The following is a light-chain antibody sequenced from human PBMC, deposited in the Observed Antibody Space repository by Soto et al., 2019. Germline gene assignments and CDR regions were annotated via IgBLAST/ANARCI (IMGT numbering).Light chain of an antibody. CDR1: QDIHTW. J-gene: IGKJ2*01. Sequence: DIQLTQSPSTLSASVGDRVTITCRASQDIHTWLAWYQQKPGTVPKLLIYAASTLKSGVPSRFSGSRSGTEFTLTVSSLQPDDFATYYCQQYNDSFRYTFGQGTKLEI. CDR3: QQYNDSFRYT. V-gene: IGKV1-5*03. CDR2: AAS.